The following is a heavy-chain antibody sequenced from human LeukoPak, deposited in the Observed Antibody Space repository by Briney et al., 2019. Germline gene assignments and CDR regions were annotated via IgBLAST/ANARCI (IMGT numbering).Heavy chain of an antibody. Sequence: PSETLSLTCIVSGDSISSSTYYWDWLRHPPGTGLEWIGEINRSGSTNYNPSLKSRVTISVDTSKNQFSLKLNSVTAADTAVYYCARGRLMPDSIAVAGQEFDYWGQGTLVTVSS. CDR3: ARGRLMPDSIAVAGQEFDY. CDR2: INRSGST. J-gene: IGHJ4*02. CDR1: GDSISSSTYY. D-gene: IGHD6-19*01. V-gene: IGHV4-39*07.